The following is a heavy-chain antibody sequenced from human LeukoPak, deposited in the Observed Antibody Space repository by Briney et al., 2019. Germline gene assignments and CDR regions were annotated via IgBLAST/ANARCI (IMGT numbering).Heavy chain of an antibody. Sequence: SETLSLTCTVSSGSISSYYWSWIRQPPGKGLEWIGYIYYTGITNYNPSLRSRVTILPDTSKNQFTLNLSSVTAADTALYYCARRDSSGYYGHWGQGTLVTVSS. D-gene: IGHD3-22*01. CDR3: ARRDSSGYYGH. CDR2: IYYTGIT. J-gene: IGHJ4*02. CDR1: SGSISSYY. V-gene: IGHV4-59*08.